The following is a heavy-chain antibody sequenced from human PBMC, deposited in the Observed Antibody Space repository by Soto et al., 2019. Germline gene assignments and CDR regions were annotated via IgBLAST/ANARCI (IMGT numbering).Heavy chain of an antibody. V-gene: IGHV1-69*02. CDR2: IFPLTDIP. J-gene: IGHJ4*02. Sequence: QVQLVQSGTEVKKPGSSVKVSCKASGGTFRNYPINWVRQAPGQGLEWMGSIFPLTDIPDYAQNFQARLTXRXDXXTSTAYIDLSSPTSDDTAMYFCARGPLVVINYFESWGQGTLVTVSS. CDR3: ARGPLVVINYFES. CDR1: GGTFRNYP.